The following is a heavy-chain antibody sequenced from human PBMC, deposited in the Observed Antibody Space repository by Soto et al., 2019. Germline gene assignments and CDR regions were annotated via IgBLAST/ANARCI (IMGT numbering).Heavy chain of an antibody. V-gene: IGHV3-21*01. J-gene: IGHJ6*02. Sequence: GGSRRRSCAASGFTFSSYIMNWVRQAPGKGLEWVSSISSSSSYIYYADSVKGRFTISRDNAKNSLYLQMNSLRAEDTAVYYCARDPGVAVAGRRYYGMDVWGQGTTVTVSS. CDR2: ISSSSSYI. CDR3: ARDPGVAVAGRRYYGMDV. CDR1: GFTFSSYI. D-gene: IGHD6-19*01.